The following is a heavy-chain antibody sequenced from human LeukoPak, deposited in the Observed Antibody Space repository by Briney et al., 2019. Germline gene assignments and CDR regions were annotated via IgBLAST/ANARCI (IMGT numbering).Heavy chain of an antibody. Sequence: PGGSLRLSCAASGFTFSNYGMHWVRQSPGKGLEWGAVISYDGSIEYYADSVKGRFTISRDDSRNTLYLQMNSLRAEDTAVYYCASQIAAAGTYLTPHYWGQGTLVTVSS. CDR1: GFTFSNYG. J-gene: IGHJ4*02. V-gene: IGHV3-30*03. CDR3: ASQIAAAGTYLTPHY. D-gene: IGHD6-13*01. CDR2: ISYDGSIE.